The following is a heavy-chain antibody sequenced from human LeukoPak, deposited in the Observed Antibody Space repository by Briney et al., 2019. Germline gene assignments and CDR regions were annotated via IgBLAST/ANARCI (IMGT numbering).Heavy chain of an antibody. D-gene: IGHD2-2*01. J-gene: IGHJ4*02. Sequence: PSETLSLTCAVYGASFSGYYWSWIRQPPGKGLGWIGEIKHSGSTNYNPSLKSRVTISVDTSKNQFSLKLSSETAADPAVYDCARRIAMRGSAHAFTYWGQGTLVTVSS. CDR1: GASFSGYY. CDR3: ARRIAMRGSAHAFTY. CDR2: IKHSGST. V-gene: IGHV4-34*01.